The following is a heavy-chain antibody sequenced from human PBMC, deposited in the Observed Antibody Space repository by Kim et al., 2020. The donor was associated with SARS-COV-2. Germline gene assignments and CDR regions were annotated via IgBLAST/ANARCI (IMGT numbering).Heavy chain of an antibody. CDR1: GGFISSSSYY. J-gene: IGHJ5*02. D-gene: IGHD6-19*01. CDR3: ASWYSSGCYRWFDP. CDR2: IYYSGST. Sequence: SETLSLTCTVSGGFISSSSYYWGWIRQPPGKGLEWIGSIYYSGSTYYNPSLKSRVTIFVDTSKNQFSLQLSSVTAADTAVYYCASWYSSGCYRWFDPWGQGTLVSVSS. V-gene: IGHV4-39*01.